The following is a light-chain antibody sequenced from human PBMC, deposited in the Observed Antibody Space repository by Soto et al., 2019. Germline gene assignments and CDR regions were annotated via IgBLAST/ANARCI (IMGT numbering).Light chain of an antibody. Sequence: QSALTQPPSASGSPGQSVTISCTGTSNDVGGYDYVSWYQQHPGKAPKLIIFAVTQRPSGVPDRFSGSKSGNTASLTVSGLQPEDEADDFCSSYVGSNNIFFGTGTKLTVL. V-gene: IGLV2-8*01. CDR1: SNDVGGYDY. CDR2: AVT. J-gene: IGLJ1*01. CDR3: SSYVGSNNIF.